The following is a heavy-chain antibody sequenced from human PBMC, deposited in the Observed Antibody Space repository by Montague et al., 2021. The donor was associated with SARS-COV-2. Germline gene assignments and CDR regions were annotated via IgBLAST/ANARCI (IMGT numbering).Heavy chain of an antibody. CDR2: IDWDDDK. Sequence: PALVKPTQTLTLTCTFSGFSLSTSGMCVSWIRQPPGKALEWLALIDWDDDKYYSTSLKTRLTISKDTSKNQVVLTMTNMDPVDTATYYCARMPVLLWFGELGYYGMDAWGQGTTVTVSS. CDR3: ARMPVLLWFGELGYYGMDA. V-gene: IGHV2-70*01. CDR1: GFSLSTSGMC. D-gene: IGHD3-10*01. J-gene: IGHJ6*02.